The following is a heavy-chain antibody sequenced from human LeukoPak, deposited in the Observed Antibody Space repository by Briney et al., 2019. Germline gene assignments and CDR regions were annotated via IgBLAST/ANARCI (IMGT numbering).Heavy chain of an antibody. J-gene: IGHJ4*02. CDR2: ISSSSSTI. V-gene: IGHV3-48*01. CDR1: GFTFSSYS. Sequence: GGSLRLSCAASGFTFSSYSMNWVRQAPGKGLEWVSYISSSSSTIYYADSVKGRFTISRDNAKNSLYLQMNSLRAEDTAVYYCARDYYDCRPARFDYWGQGTLVTVSS. D-gene: IGHD3-22*01. CDR3: ARDYYDCRPARFDY.